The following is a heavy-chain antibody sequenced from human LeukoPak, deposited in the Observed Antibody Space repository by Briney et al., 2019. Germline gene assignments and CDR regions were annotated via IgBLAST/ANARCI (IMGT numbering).Heavy chain of an antibody. CDR1: GFTFRRYS. CDR3: ARFSSSGWYIDY. D-gene: IGHD6-19*01. J-gene: IGHJ4*02. Sequence: PGGSLRLSCVASGFTFRRYSMSWVRQAPGKGLEWIGEIYHSGSTNYNPSLKSRVTISVDKSKNQFSLKLSSVTAADTAVYYCARFSSSGWYIDYWGQGTLVTVSS. CDR2: IYHSGST. V-gene: IGHV4-4*02.